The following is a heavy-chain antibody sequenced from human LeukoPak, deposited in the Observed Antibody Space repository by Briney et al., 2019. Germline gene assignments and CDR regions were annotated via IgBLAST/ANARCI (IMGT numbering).Heavy chain of an antibody. J-gene: IGHJ4*02. Sequence: GGSLRLSCAASGFTFSSYAMSWVRQAPGKGLEWVAIITATGDTAYYADSVRGRFTISRDNSRNTVYMQMDSLRAEDTAIYYCAGDRNSDWYSPLDYWGQGSQVTVSP. D-gene: IGHD6-19*01. CDR2: ITATGDTA. CDR1: GFTFSSYA. V-gene: IGHV3-23*01. CDR3: AGDRNSDWYSPLDY.